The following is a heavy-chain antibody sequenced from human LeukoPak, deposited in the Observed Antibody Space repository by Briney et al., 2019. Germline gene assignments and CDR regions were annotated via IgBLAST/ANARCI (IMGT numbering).Heavy chain of an antibody. CDR2: IRYDGSNK. CDR1: GFTFSSYG. CDR3: AKENCYDGSCYPFDY. Sequence: GGSLRLSCAASGFTFSSYGMHWVRQAPGKGLEWVAFIRYDGSNKYYADSVKGRFTISRDNSKNTLFVQMNSLRAEDTAMYYCAKENCYDGSCYPFDYWGQGTLVTVSS. J-gene: IGHJ4*02. V-gene: IGHV3-30*02. D-gene: IGHD2-15*01.